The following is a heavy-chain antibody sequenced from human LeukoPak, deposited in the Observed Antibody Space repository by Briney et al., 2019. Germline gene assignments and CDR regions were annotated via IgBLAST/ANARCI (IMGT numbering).Heavy chain of an antibody. Sequence: PSGTLSLTCAVSSGSVSVSNWWTWIRQPPGKGLEWIGEIHHGGDTNYNPSLESRVTISVDKSTNHFSLRLNSVTAADTAVYYCARDYLRRNCNSNSCMALDVWGKGTTVTVSS. D-gene: IGHD2/OR15-2a*01. CDR3: ARDYLRRNCNSNSCMALDV. CDR2: IHHGGDT. J-gene: IGHJ6*04. V-gene: IGHV4-4*02. CDR1: SGSVSVSNW.